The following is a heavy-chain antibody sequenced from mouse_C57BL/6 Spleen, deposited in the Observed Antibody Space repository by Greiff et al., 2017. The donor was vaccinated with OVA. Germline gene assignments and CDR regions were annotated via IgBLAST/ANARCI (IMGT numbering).Heavy chain of an antibody. V-gene: IGHV1-50*01. Sequence: VQLQQPGAELVKPGASVKLSCKASGYTFTSYWMQWVKPRPGQGLEWIGEIDPSDSYTNYNQQFKGTATLTVDTSSSTSYLHLRSRTSEDSAVFYCARGVCYYGKSAMCYWGQEASVTVSS. CDR2: IDPSDSYT. J-gene: IGHJ4*01. CDR1: GYTFTSYW. CDR3: ARGVCYYGKSAMCY. D-gene: IGHD1-1*01.